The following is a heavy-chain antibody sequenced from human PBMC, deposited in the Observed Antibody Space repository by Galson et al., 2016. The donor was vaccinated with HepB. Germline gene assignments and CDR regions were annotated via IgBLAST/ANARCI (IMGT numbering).Heavy chain of an antibody. V-gene: IGHV3-15*01. D-gene: IGHD1-1*01. J-gene: IGHJ6*02. CDR3: TTGGGNWALGMDV. CDR2: IKSKTDGGTT. Sequence: SLRLSCAGSGFTFSNAWMSWVRQAPGKGLEWVGRIKSKTDGGTTDYAAPVKGRFTISRDDSKNTLYLQMNSLKTKDTAVYYCTTGGGNWALGMDVWGQGTTVTVSS. CDR1: GFTFSNAW.